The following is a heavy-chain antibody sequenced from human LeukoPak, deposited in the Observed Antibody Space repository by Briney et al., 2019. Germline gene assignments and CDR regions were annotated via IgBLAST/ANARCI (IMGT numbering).Heavy chain of an antibody. Sequence: PSETLSLTSAVYGGSFSVYYWSWIREPPGKGLEWSGEIIHSGITKYNPSLKSRVTISVDPSKNQLSLKLSSVTAADTAVYYCARAAPLGYCSSTSCYAVGYYYYYGMDVWGQGTTVTVSS. CDR2: IIHSGIT. D-gene: IGHD2-2*01. V-gene: IGHV4-34*12. J-gene: IGHJ6*02. CDR1: GGSFSVYY. CDR3: ARAAPLGYCSSTSCYAVGYYYYYGMDV.